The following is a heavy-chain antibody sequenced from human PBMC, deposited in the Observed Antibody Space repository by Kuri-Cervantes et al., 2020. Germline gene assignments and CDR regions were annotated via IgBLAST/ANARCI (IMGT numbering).Heavy chain of an antibody. Sequence: LSLTCIVSSFSIRTDFYWGWVRQAPGKGLEWISYITSDSNTLNYADSVKGRFTISRDNSKSTLYLQMSSLRAKDTAVYYCAKDRYCNGGTCSGDFDYWGQGTLVTVSS. CDR3: AKDRYCNGGTCSGDFDY. CDR2: ITSDSNTL. D-gene: IGHD2-15*01. J-gene: IGHJ4*02. CDR1: SFSIRTDFY. V-gene: IGHV3-11*01.